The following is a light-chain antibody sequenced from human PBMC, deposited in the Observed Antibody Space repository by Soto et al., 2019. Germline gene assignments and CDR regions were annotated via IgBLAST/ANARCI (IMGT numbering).Light chain of an antibody. Sequence: QSVLTQPPSASAAPGQTVTISCTGTSSNIGNNYVSWYQQLPGTAANHLIYENDKRPSGIPDRFSGSKSGTSATLGITGLQTGDEADYYCGTWDNSRSPVVVFGGGTKLTVL. CDR3: GTWDNSRSPVVV. CDR2: END. CDR1: SSNIGNNY. V-gene: IGLV1-51*02. J-gene: IGLJ2*01.